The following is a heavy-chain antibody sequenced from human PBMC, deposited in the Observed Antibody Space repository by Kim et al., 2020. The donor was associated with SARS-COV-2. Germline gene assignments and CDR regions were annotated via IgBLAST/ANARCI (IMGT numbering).Heavy chain of an antibody. CDR3: ARGGQIVVVTAIQGGWFDP. D-gene: IGHD2-21*02. Sequence: SETLSLTCTVSGGSISSYYWSWIRQPPGKGLEWIGYIYYSGSTNYNPSLKSRVTISVDTSKNQFSLKLSSVTAADTAVYYCARGGQIVVVTAIQGGWFDPWGQGTLVTVSS. J-gene: IGHJ5*02. CDR1: GGSISSYY. V-gene: IGHV4-59*01. CDR2: IYYSGST.